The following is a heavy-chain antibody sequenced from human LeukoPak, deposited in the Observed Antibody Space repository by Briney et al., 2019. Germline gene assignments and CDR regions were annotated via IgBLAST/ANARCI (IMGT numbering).Heavy chain of an antibody. D-gene: IGHD6-13*01. CDR3: ARSKWYSSSWYYEYYFDY. CDR1: GFTFSSYA. J-gene: IGHJ4*02. V-gene: IGHV3-48*04. CDR2: VSSSGSTI. Sequence: GGSLRLSCAASGFTFSSYAMHWVRQASGKGLEWVSYVSSSGSTIYYADSVKGRFTISRDNAKNSLYLQMNSLRAEDTAVYYCARSKWYSSSWYYEYYFDYWGQGTLVTVSS.